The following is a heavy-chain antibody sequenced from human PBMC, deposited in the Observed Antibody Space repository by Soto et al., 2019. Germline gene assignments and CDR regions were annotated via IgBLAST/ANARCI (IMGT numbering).Heavy chain of an antibody. V-gene: IGHV1-3*01. CDR2: INAGNGNT. CDR1: GYTFTSYA. Sequence: QVQLVQSGAEVKKPGASVKVSCKASGYTFTSYAMHWVRQAPGQRLEWMGWINAGNGNTKYSQKFQGRVTITRDTSVSTAYMELSSLRSEDTAVYYCARVEDYIVGATTIGHWGQGTLVTVSS. CDR3: ARVEDYIVGATTIGH. D-gene: IGHD1-26*01. J-gene: IGHJ4*02.